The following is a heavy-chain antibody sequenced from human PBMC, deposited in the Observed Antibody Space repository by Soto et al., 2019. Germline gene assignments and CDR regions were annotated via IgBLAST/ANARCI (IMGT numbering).Heavy chain of an antibody. V-gene: IGHV1-18*01. Sequence: QVPLVQSGAEVKKPGASVKVSCKASGYTFTSYGISWVRQAPGQGLEWMGWISAYNGNTNYAQKLQGRVTMTTDTSTSTAYMELRSLRSDDTAVYYCASLSRDFWSGSIALYYYYGMDVWGQGTTVTVSS. CDR2: ISAYNGNT. D-gene: IGHD3-3*01. J-gene: IGHJ6*02. CDR3: ASLSRDFWSGSIALYYYYGMDV. CDR1: GYTFTSYG.